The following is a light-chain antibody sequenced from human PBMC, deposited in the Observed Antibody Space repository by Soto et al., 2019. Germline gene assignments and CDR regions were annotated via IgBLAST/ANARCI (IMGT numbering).Light chain of an antibody. J-gene: IGKJ5*01. CDR3: QHVSGTTYT. CDR2: GAS. Sequence: EIVLTQSPGTLSLSPGERATLSCRASQSVSSSYIAWYQQRPGQAPSLLIYGASTIATGIPDRFSGSGSGTLFTLTISRLAPGDVALYYCQHVSGTTYTFGQGTRLEI. CDR1: QSVSSSY. V-gene: IGKV3-20*01.